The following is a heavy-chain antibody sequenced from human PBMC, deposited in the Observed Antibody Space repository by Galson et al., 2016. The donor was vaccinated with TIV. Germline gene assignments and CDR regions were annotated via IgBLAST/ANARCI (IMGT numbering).Heavy chain of an antibody. Sequence: SLRLSCAASGFTFSNYAMIWVRQAPGKGLEWVSGIYGSGVTTFYADSVKGRFTISRDNSKNTLYLQMNSLRAEDTAAYYCAKDWRQYFGSGSYFDFRGQGTLVTVSP. CDR1: GFTFSNYA. CDR3: AKDWRQYFGSGSYFDF. CDR2: IYGSGVTT. D-gene: IGHD3-10*01. V-gene: IGHV3-23*01. J-gene: IGHJ4*02.